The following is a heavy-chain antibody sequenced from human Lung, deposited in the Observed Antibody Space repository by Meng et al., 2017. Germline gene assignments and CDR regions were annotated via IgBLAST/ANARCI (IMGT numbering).Heavy chain of an antibody. CDR3: ARGPTTMAHDFDY. CDR1: CGSHIDYH. Sequence: QGQKQQWCSGLLNSAQPRSLAHVVSCGSHIDYHWDWIRQPPGKGLEWIGDTDHSGSTNYIPSLGSRATISVDTSQNNLSLKLSSVTAADSAVYYCARGPTTMAHDFDYWGQGTLVTVSS. CDR2: TDHSGST. D-gene: IGHD4-11*01. V-gene: IGHV4-34*02. J-gene: IGHJ4*02.